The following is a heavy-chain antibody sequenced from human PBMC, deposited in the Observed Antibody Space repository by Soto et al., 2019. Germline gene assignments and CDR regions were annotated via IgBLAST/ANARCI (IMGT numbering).Heavy chain of an antibody. V-gene: IGHV3-74*01. CDR3: ATAEVDY. CDR2: MNSDGSTT. J-gene: IGHJ4*02. CDR1: GFTFRNYW. Sequence: LRLSCAASGFTFRNYWMHWVRQAPGKGLEWVSRMNSDGSTTDYAGSVKGRFTVSRDNAKNTLYLQMNSLRAEDTAVYYCATAEVDYWGPGTLVTVSS.